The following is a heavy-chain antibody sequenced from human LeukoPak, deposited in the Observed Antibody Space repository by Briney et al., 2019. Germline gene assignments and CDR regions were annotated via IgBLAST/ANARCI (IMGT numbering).Heavy chain of an antibody. J-gene: IGHJ4*02. Sequence: KPSETLSLTCAVYGGSFSGYYWSWIRQPPGKGLEWIGEINHSGSTNYNPSLKSRDTISVDTSKNQFSLKLSSVTAADTAVYYCARGRDDSSGKEVDYWGQGTLVTVSS. D-gene: IGHD3-22*01. CDR2: INHSGST. V-gene: IGHV4-34*01. CDR1: GGSFSGYY. CDR3: ARGRDDSSGKEVDY.